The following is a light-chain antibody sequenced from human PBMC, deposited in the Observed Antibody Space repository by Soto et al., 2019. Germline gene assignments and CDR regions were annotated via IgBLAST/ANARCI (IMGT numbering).Light chain of an antibody. CDR1: SSNIGAGYD. CDR3: QSYDSSLSVV. J-gene: IGLJ2*01. CDR2: GNS. Sequence: QSVLTQPPSVSGAPGQRVTISCTGSSSNIGAGYDVHWYQQLPGTAPKILIYGNSNRPSGVPDRFSGSKSGTSASLAITGLQAEDEADYYCQSYDSSLSVVFGGGTKLTDL. V-gene: IGLV1-40*01.